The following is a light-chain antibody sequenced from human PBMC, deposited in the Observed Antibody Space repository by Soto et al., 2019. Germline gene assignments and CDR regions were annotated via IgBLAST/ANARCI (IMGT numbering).Light chain of an antibody. CDR2: AAS. Sequence: GDRVPIPCQASDDISSYLPWYEQKPGKAPTVLIYAASTLQCGVPSRFSGSGSGTEFTLTFSSLQSEDFASYYCQPHKDYPLTFGRGTRME. CDR1: DDISSY. J-gene: IGKJ5*01. CDR3: QPHKDYPLT. V-gene: IGKV1-9*01.